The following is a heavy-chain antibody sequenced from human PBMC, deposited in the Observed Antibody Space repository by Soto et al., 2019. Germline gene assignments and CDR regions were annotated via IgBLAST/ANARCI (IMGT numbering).Heavy chain of an antibody. J-gene: IGHJ3*02. V-gene: IGHV1-18*01. CDR3: ARRRPQLGRNNDAFDI. Sequence: QVQMVQSGAEVKKPGASVKVSCKASGYTFTSYGINWVRQAPGQGLEWMGWISAYNGNTNYAQKLQGRVTMTTDTSTSTADMELSSLRSDDTAVYYCARRRPQLGRNNDAFDIWGQGTMVTVSS. CDR2: ISAYNGNT. CDR1: GYTFTSYG. D-gene: IGHD6-13*01.